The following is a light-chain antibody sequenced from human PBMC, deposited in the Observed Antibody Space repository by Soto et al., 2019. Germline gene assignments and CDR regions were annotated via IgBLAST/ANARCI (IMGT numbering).Light chain of an antibody. J-gene: IGKJ4*01. V-gene: IGKV1-39*01. CDR1: QGISSY. Sequence: DIQMTQSPSSLSASVGDRVTISCRASQGISSYLNWYQQKPGKAPKVLIYASSSLQSGVPSRFNGSGSETDCNLTISSLQPQYFATYYSQHSYCSHLTFGGGTKVEIK. CDR2: ASS. CDR3: QHSYCSHLT.